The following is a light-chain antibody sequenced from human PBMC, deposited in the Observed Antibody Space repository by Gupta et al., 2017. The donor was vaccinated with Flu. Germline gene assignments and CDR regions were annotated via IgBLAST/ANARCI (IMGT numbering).Light chain of an antibody. CDR3: QTWGTGSVV. Sequence: VKLTSTLSSGHSSYGIAWHQQQPEKGPRYLMKLNSDGSHSKGDGIPDRFSGSSSGAERYLTISSLQSEDEADYYCQTWGTGSVVFGGGTKLTVL. J-gene: IGLJ2*01. V-gene: IGLV4-69*01. CDR2: LNSDGSH. CDR1: SGHSSYG.